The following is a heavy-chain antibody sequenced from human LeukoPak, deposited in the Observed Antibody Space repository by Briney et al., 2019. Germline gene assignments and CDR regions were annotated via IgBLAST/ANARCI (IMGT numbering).Heavy chain of an antibody. J-gene: IGHJ3*02. CDR2: INPNSGGT. Sequence: GASVKVSCKASGYTFTGYYMHWVRQAPGQGLEWMGQINPNSGGTNYAQKFQGRVTMTRDTSISTAYMELSRLRSDDTAVYYCAYGYSYGYNRAAFDIWGQGTMVTVSS. D-gene: IGHD5-18*01. V-gene: IGHV1-2*06. CDR3: AYGYSYGYNRAAFDI. CDR1: GYTFTGYY.